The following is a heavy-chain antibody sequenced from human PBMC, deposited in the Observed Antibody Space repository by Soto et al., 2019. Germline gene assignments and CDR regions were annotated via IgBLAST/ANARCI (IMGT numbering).Heavy chain of an antibody. V-gene: IGHV4-30-4*01. D-gene: IGHD6-13*01. CDR2: IYYSGST. J-gene: IGHJ4*02. Sequence: PSETLSLTCTVSGGSISSGDYYWSWIRQPPGKGLEWIGYIYYSGSTYYNPSLKSRVTISVDTSKNQSSLKLSSVTAADTAVYYCARGGEIAADKIDYWGQGTLVTVSS. CDR3: ARGGEIAADKIDY. CDR1: GGSISSGDYY.